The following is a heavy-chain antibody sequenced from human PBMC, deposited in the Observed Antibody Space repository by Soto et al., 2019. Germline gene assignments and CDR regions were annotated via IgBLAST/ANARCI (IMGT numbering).Heavy chain of an antibody. CDR3: ARRNYGGHPHLDY. D-gene: IGHD4-17*01. CDR1: GDSINSGGYY. CDR2: IYYSGTT. J-gene: IGHJ4*02. Sequence: QVQLQESGPGLVKPSQTLSLTCTVSGDSINSGGYYWSWIRQHPGKGLEWIGYIYYSGTTYYNPSLKSRVTISLDTSKNQFSLKVSSVTAADTAVYYCARRNYGGHPHLDYWGQGTLVTVSS. V-gene: IGHV4-31*03.